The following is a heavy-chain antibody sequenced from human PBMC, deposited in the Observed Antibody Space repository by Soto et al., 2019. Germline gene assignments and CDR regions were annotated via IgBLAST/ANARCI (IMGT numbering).Heavy chain of an antibody. CDR3: AREDGGSPFDY. CDR2: MSGTSDDT. CDR1: GFIFSAYA. J-gene: IGHJ4*02. Sequence: EVHLLESGGGLVQPGGSLRLSRAASGFIFSAYAMHWVRQAPGQGLVWVSSMSGTSDDTYYADSVKGRFTVSRDSSTDTLYLQLNSLRAEDTALYFCAREDGGSPFDYWGQGTLVIVSS. D-gene: IGHD1-26*01. V-gene: IGHV3-23*01.